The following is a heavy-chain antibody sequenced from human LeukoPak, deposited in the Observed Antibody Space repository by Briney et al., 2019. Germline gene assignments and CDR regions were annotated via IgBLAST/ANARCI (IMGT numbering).Heavy chain of an antibody. CDR3: ARGSTMLRGVNWYFDL. CDR1: GFTFSSYD. CDR2: IGTAGDP. Sequence: GGSLRLSCAASGFTFSSYDMHWVRQATGNGLEWVSAIGTAGDPYYPGSVKGRFTISRENAKNSLYLQMNSLRAGDTAVYYCARGSTMLRGVNWYFDLWGRGTLVTVSS. D-gene: IGHD3-10*01. J-gene: IGHJ2*01. V-gene: IGHV3-13*05.